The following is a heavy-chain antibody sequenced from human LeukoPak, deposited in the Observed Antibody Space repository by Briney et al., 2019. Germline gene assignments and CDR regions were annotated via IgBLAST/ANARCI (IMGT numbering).Heavy chain of an antibody. CDR2: INHSGST. V-gene: IGHV4-34*01. CDR3: ARGGGYTYGYWYYYYMDV. CDR1: GGSFSGYY. J-gene: IGHJ6*03. Sequence: PSETLSLTCAVYGGSFSGYYWSWIRQPPGKGLEWIGEINHSGSTNYNPSLKSRVTISVDTSKNQFSLKLSSVTAADTAVYYCARGGGYTYGYWYYYYMDVWGKGTTVTVSS. D-gene: IGHD5-18*01.